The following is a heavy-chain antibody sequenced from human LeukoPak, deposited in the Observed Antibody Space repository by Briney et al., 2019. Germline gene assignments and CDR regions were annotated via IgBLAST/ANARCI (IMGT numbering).Heavy chain of an antibody. CDR1: GYTFTGYY. CDR2: INPNSGGT. J-gene: IGHJ4*02. CDR3: ATNGVRAVAGTGFDY. D-gene: IGHD6-19*01. Sequence: ASVKVSCKASGYTFTGYYMHWVRQAPGQGLEWMGWINPNSGGTNYAQKFQGRVTMTRDTSISTAYMELSSLRSEDTAVYYCATNGVRAVAGTGFDYWGQGTLVTVSS. V-gene: IGHV1-2*02.